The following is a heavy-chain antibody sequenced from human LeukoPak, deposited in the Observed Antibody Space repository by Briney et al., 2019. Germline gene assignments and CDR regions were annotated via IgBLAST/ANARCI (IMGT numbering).Heavy chain of an antibody. J-gene: IGHJ3*02. D-gene: IGHD6-19*01. CDR3: AKEPNRGWYHDASDI. Sequence: GGSLRLSCAASGFTFSSYAMSWVRQAPGKGLEWVSAISGSGGSTYYADSVKGRFTTSRDNSKNTLYLQINGLRAEDTAVYYCAKEPNRGWYHDASDIWGQGTMVTVSS. V-gene: IGHV3-23*01. CDR1: GFTFSSYA. CDR2: ISGSGGST.